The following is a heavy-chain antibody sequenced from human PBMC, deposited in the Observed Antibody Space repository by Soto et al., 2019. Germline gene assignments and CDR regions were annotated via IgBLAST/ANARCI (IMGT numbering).Heavy chain of an antibody. CDR1: GFTFSSYE. CDR2: ISSSGSTI. J-gene: IGHJ4*02. D-gene: IGHD6-13*01. V-gene: IGHV3-48*03. CDR3: ARGESGDSSSWYENLFDY. Sequence: QPGGSLRLSCAASGFTFSSYEMNWVRQAPGKGLEWVSYISSSGSTIYYADSVKGRFTISRDNAKNSLYLQMNSLRAEDTAVYYCARGESGDSSSWYENLFDYWGQGTLVTVSS.